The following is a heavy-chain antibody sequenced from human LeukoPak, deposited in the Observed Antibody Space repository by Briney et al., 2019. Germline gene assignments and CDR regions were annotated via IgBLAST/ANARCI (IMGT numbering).Heavy chain of an antibody. V-gene: IGHV1-69*05. Sequence: ASVKVSCKASGGTFSSYAISWVRQAPGQGLEWMGGIIPIFGTANYAQKFQGRVTITTDESTSTAYMELSSLRSEDTAVYYCARGEIAAAGSFDYWGQGTLVTVSS. CDR3: ARGEIAAAGSFDY. J-gene: IGHJ4*02. CDR1: GGTFSSYA. D-gene: IGHD6-13*01. CDR2: IIPIFGTA.